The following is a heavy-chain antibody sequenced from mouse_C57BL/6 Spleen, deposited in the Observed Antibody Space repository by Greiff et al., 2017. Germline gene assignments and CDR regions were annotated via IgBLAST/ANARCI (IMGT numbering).Heavy chain of an antibody. J-gene: IGHJ4*01. CDR1: GYTFTDYY. D-gene: IGHD1-1*01. Sequence: VQLQQSGPELVKPGASVKISCKASGYTFTDYYMNWVQQSHGKSLEWIGDINPNNGGTSYNQKFKGKATLTVDKSSSTAYMELRSLTSEDSAVYYCARDYGSFYAMDYWGQGTSVTVSS. V-gene: IGHV1-26*01. CDR2: INPNNGGT. CDR3: ARDYGSFYAMDY.